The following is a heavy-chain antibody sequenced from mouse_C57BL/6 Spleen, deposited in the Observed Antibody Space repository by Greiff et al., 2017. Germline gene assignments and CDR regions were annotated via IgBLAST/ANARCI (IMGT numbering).Heavy chain of an antibody. CDR2: IDPETGGT. V-gene: IGHV1-15*01. CDR1: GYTFTDYE. J-gene: IGHJ4*01. CDR3: TRAGYYAMDY. Sequence: QVQLQQSGAELVRPGASVTLSCKASGYTFTDYEMHWVKQTPVHGLEWIGAIDPETGGTAYNQKFKGKATLTADKSSSTAYMELRSLTSEDSAVDYGTRAGYYAMDYWGQGTSVTVSS.